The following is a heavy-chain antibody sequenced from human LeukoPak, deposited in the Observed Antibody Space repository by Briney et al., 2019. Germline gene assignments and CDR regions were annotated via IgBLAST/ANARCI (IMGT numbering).Heavy chain of an antibody. Sequence: GGSLRLSCAASGFSLSSYAMRWVRQAPGKGLEWVSGITGSGGTTHYADSVKGRFTISRDNSKNTLYLQMNSLRAEDTAVYYCAKGYSSGSYCYFDYWGQGTLVTVSS. J-gene: IGHJ4*02. CDR1: GFSLSSYA. CDR3: AKGYSSGSYCYFDY. V-gene: IGHV3-23*01. D-gene: IGHD1-26*01. CDR2: ITGSGGTT.